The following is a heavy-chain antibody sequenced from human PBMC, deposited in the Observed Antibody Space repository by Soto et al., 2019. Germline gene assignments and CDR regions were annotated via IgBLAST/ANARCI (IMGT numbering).Heavy chain of an antibody. CDR2: IYYSGST. J-gene: IGHJ6*03. V-gene: IGHV4-39*01. CDR3: ARHSGGELVPVYYYYYMDV. CDR1: GGSISSSSYY. D-gene: IGHD6-13*01. Sequence: SETLSLTCTVSGGSISSSSYYWGWIRQPPGKGLEWIGSIYYSGSTYYNPSLKSRVTISVDTSKNQFSLKLSSVTAADTAVYYCARHSGGELVPVYYYYYMDVWGKGTTVTVSS.